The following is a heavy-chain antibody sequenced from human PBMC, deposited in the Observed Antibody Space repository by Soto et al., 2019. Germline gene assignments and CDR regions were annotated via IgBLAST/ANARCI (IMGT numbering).Heavy chain of an antibody. CDR2: IYHSGST. CDR1: GGSIGNRGCC. CDR3: ARGNVVAIDY. Sequence: SQTLRLSCAVAGGSIGNRGCCCSWIRQPPGKGLEWIGYIYHSGSTYYNPSLKSRVTISVDRSKNQFSLKLSSVTAADTAVYYCARGNVVAIDYWGQGTLVTVSS. D-gene: IGHD2-21*01. J-gene: IGHJ4*02. V-gene: IGHV4-30-2*01.